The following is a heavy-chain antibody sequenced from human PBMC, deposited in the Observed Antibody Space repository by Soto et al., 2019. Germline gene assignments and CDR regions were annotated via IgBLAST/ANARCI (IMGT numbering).Heavy chain of an antibody. J-gene: IGHJ5*02. Sequence: PLSLPWTVSGGSISSVAYYWSWILHHPGKALEWIGYIYYSRRTYYNPSLKSRVNISVDTSKNQFSLKLSSVTAADTAVYYCARGLYYYDSSGYPYNWFDPWGQGTLVTVSS. D-gene: IGHD3-22*01. CDR2: IYYSRRT. CDR3: ARGLYYYDSSGYPYNWFDP. V-gene: IGHV4-31*02. CDR1: GGSISSVAYY.